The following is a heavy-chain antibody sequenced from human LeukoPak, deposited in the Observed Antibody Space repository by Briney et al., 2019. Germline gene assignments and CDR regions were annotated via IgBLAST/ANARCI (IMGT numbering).Heavy chain of an antibody. V-gene: IGHV3-7*01. CDR1: GFTFSTYS. CDR2: IKQDESDK. J-gene: IGHJ6*03. Sequence: GGSLRLFCATFGFTFSTYSMSWVRQAPGKGLEWVANIKQDESDKYYVDSVKGRFTISRDNAKNSLYLQMNSLRAEDTAVYYCARAMGTSYGFWSGSYTVSYFYYMDVWGKGTTVTVSS. CDR3: ARAMGTSYGFWSGSYTVSYFYYMDV. D-gene: IGHD3/OR15-3a*01.